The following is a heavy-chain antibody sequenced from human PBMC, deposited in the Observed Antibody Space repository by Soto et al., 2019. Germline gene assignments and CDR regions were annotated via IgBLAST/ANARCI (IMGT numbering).Heavy chain of an antibody. D-gene: IGHD3-16*01. Sequence: QVRLVQSAAEVKKPGASVKVSCKASGYTFIRYGITWVRQAPGQGLEWMGWISAYNDYTNYAQKLQGRVTMTPDTSTSTVYMELRSLRSDDTAVYYCARGGYYDKVWGKMNYYGLDVWGQGTTVTVSS. V-gene: IGHV1-18*01. CDR1: GYTFIRYG. J-gene: IGHJ6*02. CDR2: ISAYNDYT. CDR3: ARGGYYDKVWGKMNYYGLDV.